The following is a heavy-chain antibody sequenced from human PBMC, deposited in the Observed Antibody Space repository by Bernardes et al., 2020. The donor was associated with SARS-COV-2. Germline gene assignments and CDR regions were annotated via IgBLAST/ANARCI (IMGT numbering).Heavy chain of an antibody. CDR1: GFTFSSYS. D-gene: IGHD2-2*01. J-gene: IGHJ6*02. V-gene: IGHV3-48*04. CDR2: ISSSSSAI. Sequence: GGSLRLSCAASGFTFSSYSMNWVRQAPGKGLEWVSYISSSSSAIYYAESVKGRFIISRDNAKNSLYLQMNSLRAEDTALYYCARDRLEEAPAPEGFYYYGMDLWGQGTTVTVSS. CDR3: ARDRLEEAPAPEGFYYYGMDL.